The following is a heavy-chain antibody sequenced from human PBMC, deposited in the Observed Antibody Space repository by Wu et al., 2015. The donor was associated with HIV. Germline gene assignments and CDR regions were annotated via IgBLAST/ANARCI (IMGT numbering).Heavy chain of an antibody. J-gene: IGHJ4*01. Sequence: QVHMMQSESEVAKPGASVKVSCKASGYRFSTYGISWVRQAPGQGLEWMGWISAYDGSTNFAQKFQARVTMTTDTSTSTAYLELRSLRSDDTALYYCARDGGGNYRKMDHWGQGNVGHRLL. CDR3: ARDGGGNYRKMDH. CDR2: ISAYDGST. D-gene: IGHD4-23*01. CDR1: GYRFSTYG. V-gene: IGHV1-18*01.